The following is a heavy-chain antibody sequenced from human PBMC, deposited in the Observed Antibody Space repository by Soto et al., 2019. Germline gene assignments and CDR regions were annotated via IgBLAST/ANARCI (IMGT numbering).Heavy chain of an antibody. CDR3: ARESEDLTSNFDY. V-gene: IGHV3-21*06. Sequence: GGSRRLSCAAYGFTFTRCSMNWVLQSPGKGLEWVSSISSTTNYIYYGDSMKGRFTISRDNAKNSLYLEMNSLRAEDTAVYYCARESEDLTSNFDYWGQGTLVTVSS. CDR1: GFTFTRCS. CDR2: ISSTTNYI. J-gene: IGHJ4*02.